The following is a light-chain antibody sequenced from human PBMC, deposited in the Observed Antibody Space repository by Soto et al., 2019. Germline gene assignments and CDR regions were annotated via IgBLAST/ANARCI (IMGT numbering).Light chain of an antibody. CDR1: SSNIGAGYD. J-gene: IGLJ3*02. Sequence: QSVLTQPPSVSGAPGQRVTISCTGTSSNIGAGYDAHWYQQLPGTAPKLLIFGNSNRPSGVPDRFSASKSGTSASLAITGLQAEDEAAYYCQSYDNSLGLVFGGGTQLTVL. CDR2: GNS. V-gene: IGLV1-40*01. CDR3: QSYDNSLGLV.